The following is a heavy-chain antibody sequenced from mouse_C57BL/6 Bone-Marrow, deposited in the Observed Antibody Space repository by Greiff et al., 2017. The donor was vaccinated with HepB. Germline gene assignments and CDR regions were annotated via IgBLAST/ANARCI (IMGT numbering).Heavy chain of an antibody. D-gene: IGHD1-1*01. V-gene: IGHV6-6*01. CDR3: TRELLRTGYFDV. J-gene: IGHJ1*03. CDR2: IRNKANNHAT. Sequence: EVQVVESGGGLVQPGGSMKLSCAASGFTFSDAWMDWVRQSPEKGLEWVAEIRNKANNHATYYAESVKGRFTISRDDSKSSVYLQMNSLRAEDTGIYYCTRELLRTGYFDVWGTGTTVTVSS. CDR1: GFTFSDAW.